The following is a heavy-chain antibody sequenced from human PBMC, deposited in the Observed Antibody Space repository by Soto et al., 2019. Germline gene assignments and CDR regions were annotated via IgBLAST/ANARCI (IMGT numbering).Heavy chain of an antibody. CDR2: ISSSGSII. D-gene: IGHD3-3*01. CDR3: ARQGTTLGVGIDWYLDL. J-gene: IGHJ2*01. CDR1: GFTFSDYY. Sequence: PGGSLRLSCAASGFTFSDYYMSWVRQAPGKGVEWLAYISSSGSIIKFADSVKGRFTISRDNAKRSLFLQMNSLRAEDTAVYYCARQGTTLGVGIDWYLDLWGRGTLVTVSS. V-gene: IGHV3-11*01.